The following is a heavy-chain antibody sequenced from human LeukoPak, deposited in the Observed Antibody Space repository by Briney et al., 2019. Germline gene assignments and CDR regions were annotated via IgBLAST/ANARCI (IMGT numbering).Heavy chain of an antibody. V-gene: IGHV4-34*01. CDR1: GGSFSGYY. J-gene: IGHJ4*02. CDR3: ARVAFRQWLVQGIDY. Sequence: TSETLSLTCAVYGGSFSGYYWSWIRQPPGKGLEWIGEINHSGSTNYNPPLKSRVTISVDTSKNQFSLKLSSMTAADTAVYYCARVAFRQWLVQGIDYWGQGTLVTVSS. D-gene: IGHD6-19*01. CDR2: INHSGST.